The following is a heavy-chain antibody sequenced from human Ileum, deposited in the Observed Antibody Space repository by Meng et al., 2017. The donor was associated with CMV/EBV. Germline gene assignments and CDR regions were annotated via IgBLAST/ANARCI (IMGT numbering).Heavy chain of an antibody. CDR2: IKQDGSEK. V-gene: IGHV3-7*01. D-gene: IGHD3-16*02. Sequence: GGSLRLSCAASGFTFSSDWMSWVRQAPGKGLEWVANIKQDGSEKYYVDSVKGRFTISRDNAKNSLYLQMNSLRAEDTAVYYCTRAGSYRHDFWGQGTLVTVSS. J-gene: IGHJ4*02. CDR1: GFTFSSDW. CDR3: TRAGSYRHDF.